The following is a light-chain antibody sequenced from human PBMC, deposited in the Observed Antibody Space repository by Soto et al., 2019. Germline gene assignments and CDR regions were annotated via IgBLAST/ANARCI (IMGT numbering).Light chain of an antibody. J-gene: IGKJ4*01. Sequence: DIVMTQSPLSLPVTPGEPASISCRSSQSLLQRNGYNYLDWYLQKPGQSPQLLIYLASYRASGVPDRFSGSGSGTDFTLKISGVEAEDVGVYYCMQASQTLCTFGGGTKVEIK. V-gene: IGKV2-28*01. CDR1: QSLLQRNGYNY. CDR2: LAS. CDR3: MQASQTLCT.